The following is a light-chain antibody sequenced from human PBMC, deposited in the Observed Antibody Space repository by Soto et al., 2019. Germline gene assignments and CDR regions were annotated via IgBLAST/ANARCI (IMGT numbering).Light chain of an antibody. Sequence: DVVMTQSPLSLPVTLGQPASISCRSSQSLVHSDGNTYLNWFQQRPGQSPRRLIYKVSNRDSGVPDRFSGSGSGTDFTLKISRVEAEDVGVYNCMQATHWPRTFGQGTKVEIK. CDR1: QSLVHSDGNTY. CDR3: MQATHWPRT. J-gene: IGKJ1*01. V-gene: IGKV2-30*02. CDR2: KVS.